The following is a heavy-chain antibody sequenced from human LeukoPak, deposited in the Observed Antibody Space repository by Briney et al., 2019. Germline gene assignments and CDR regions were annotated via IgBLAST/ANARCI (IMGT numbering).Heavy chain of an antibody. CDR3: ARRSSGHYFFDY. D-gene: IGHD6-19*01. J-gene: IGHJ4*02. Sequence: SQTLSLTCTVSGVFSSKDYCICIRHPPGRLLELIGHTYCSGYTQYNPSPERRATLSIQPSSTQLSLNLSSLTAADTAVNYCARRSSGHYFFDYGGQGTPVTVSS. CDR2: TYCSGYT. CDR1: GVFSSKDY. V-gene: IGHV4-59*08.